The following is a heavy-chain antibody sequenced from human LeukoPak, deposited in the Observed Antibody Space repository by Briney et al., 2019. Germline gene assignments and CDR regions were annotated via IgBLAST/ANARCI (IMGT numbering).Heavy chain of an antibody. V-gene: IGHV1-69*05. CDR1: GGTFSSYA. D-gene: IGHD6-13*01. J-gene: IGHJ5*02. Sequence: ASVKVSCKASGGTFSSYAISWVRQAPGQGLEWMGRIIPIFGTANYAQKFQGRVTITTDESTSTAYMELSSLRSEDTAVYYCARDRDLVLAAAANHSWFDPWGQGTLVTVSS. CDR2: IIPIFGTA. CDR3: ARDRDLVLAAAANHSWFDP.